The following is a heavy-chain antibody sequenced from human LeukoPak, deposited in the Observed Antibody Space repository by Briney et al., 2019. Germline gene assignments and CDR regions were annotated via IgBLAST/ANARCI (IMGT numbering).Heavy chain of an antibody. Sequence: GGSLRLSCVASGVTFGTYGLHWVRQAPGKGLEWVAFIRFDGSNQYYTDSVKGRFTISRDNSNNTLFLQMNNLRGDDTAVYLCAKGYGESHFDSWGQGTLFTVSS. CDR2: IRFDGSNQ. CDR1: GVTFGTYG. J-gene: IGHJ4*02. V-gene: IGHV3-30*02. CDR3: AKGYGESHFDS. D-gene: IGHD5-18*01.